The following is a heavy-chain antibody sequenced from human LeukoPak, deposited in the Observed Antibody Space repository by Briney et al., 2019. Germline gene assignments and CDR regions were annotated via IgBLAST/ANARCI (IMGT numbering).Heavy chain of an antibody. Sequence: ASVKVSCKASGYTFTSYYMHWVRQAPGQGLEWMGWINPNSGGTNYAQKFQGRVTMTRDTSISTAYMELSRLRSDDTAVYYCARDPDYYDSSGYYYGGNYFDYWGQGTLVTVSS. CDR2: INPNSGGT. D-gene: IGHD3-22*01. CDR3: ARDPDYYDSSGYYYGGNYFDY. J-gene: IGHJ4*02. V-gene: IGHV1-2*02. CDR1: GYTFTSYY.